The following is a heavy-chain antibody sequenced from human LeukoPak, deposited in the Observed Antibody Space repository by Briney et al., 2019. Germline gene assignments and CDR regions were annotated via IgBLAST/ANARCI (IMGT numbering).Heavy chain of an antibody. CDR1: GFTFSSYA. CDR2: IRGSGGIT. J-gene: IGHJ4*02. Sequence: PGGSLRLSCAASGFTFSSYAMSWVRQAPGKGLEWVSAIRGSGGITFYADSVKGRFTISRDTSKSTLYLQMNSLRDEDTAVYYCAKYGSGTYYNGLYWGQGTLVTVSS. D-gene: IGHD3-10*01. V-gene: IGHV3-23*01. CDR3: AKYGSGTYYNGLY.